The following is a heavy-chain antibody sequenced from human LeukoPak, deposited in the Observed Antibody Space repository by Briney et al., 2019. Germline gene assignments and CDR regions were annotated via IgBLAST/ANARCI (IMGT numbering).Heavy chain of an antibody. J-gene: IGHJ4*02. CDR1: GGSISSSSYY. CDR2: IYYSGST. D-gene: IGHD2-2*01. Sequence: SETLSLTCTVSGGSISSSSYYWGWIRQPPGEGLEWIGSIYYSGSTYYDPSLKSRVTISVDRSKSQFSLKLSSVTAADTAVYYCASSAHFVPAAIFYWGQGTLVTVSS. CDR3: ASSAHFVPAAIFY. V-gene: IGHV4-39*01.